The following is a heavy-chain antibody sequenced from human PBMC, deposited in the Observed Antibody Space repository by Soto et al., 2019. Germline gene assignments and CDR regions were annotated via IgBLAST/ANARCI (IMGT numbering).Heavy chain of an antibody. CDR3: AREKHGDYNFDC. CDR2: INPNSGGT. V-gene: IGHV1-2*02. J-gene: IGHJ4*02. CDR1: GYTFTGYY. Sequence: ASVKVSCKASGYTFTGYYMHWERQAPGQGLEWMGWINPNSGGTNYAQKFQGRVTMTRDTSISTAYMELSRLRSDDTAVYYCAREKHGDYNFDCWGQGTLVTVSS. D-gene: IGHD4-17*01.